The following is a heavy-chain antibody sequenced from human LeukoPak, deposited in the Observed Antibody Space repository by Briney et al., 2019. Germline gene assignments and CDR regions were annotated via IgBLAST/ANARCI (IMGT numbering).Heavy chain of an antibody. CDR2: IAWDDRK. CDR1: GFSFTTGEMC. J-gene: IGHJ4*02. D-gene: IGHD4-23*01. CDR3: ARIIGGTNSKGDFDY. V-gene: IGHV2-70*01. Sequence: SGPTLVNPTQTLTLTCSFSGFSFTTGEMCVSWIRQPPGKALEWLALIAWDDRKYYTTSLKTRLTISKDTSKNQVVLSMTNMDPVDTATYFCARIIGGTNSKGDFDYWGQGTLVTVSS.